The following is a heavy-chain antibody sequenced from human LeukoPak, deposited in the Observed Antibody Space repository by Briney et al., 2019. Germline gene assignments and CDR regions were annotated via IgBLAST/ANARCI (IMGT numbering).Heavy chain of an antibody. Sequence: GGSLRLSCAASGFTFSSYAMHWVRQAPGKGLEWVAVISYDGSNKYYADSVKGRFTISRDNSKNTLYLQMNSLRAEDTAVYYCARDASSIAARLTFYYFDYWGQGTLVTVSS. V-gene: IGHV3-30-3*01. CDR2: ISYDGSNK. CDR3: ARDASSIAARLTFYYFDY. D-gene: IGHD6-6*01. J-gene: IGHJ4*02. CDR1: GFTFSSYA.